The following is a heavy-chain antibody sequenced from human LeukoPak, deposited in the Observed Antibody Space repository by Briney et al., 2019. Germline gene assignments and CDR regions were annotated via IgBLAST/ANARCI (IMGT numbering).Heavy chain of an antibody. Sequence: PGGSLRLSCAASGFTFSSYEMHWVRQAPGKGLEWVSYISSSGSTIYYADSVKGRFTISRDNAKNSLYLQMNSLRPEDTAVYYCTREGMGTTFSAWFDPWGQGTLVTVSS. V-gene: IGHV3-48*03. CDR1: GFTFSSYE. CDR2: ISSSGSTI. J-gene: IGHJ5*02. D-gene: IGHD1-7*01. CDR3: TREGMGTTFSAWFDP.